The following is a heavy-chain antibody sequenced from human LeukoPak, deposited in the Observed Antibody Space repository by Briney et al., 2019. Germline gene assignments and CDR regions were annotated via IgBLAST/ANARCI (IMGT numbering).Heavy chain of an antibody. CDR1: GGSMSSYY. J-gene: IGHJ4*02. CDR3: ARGDSSGYYADY. D-gene: IGHD3-22*01. V-gene: IGHV4-59*01. Sequence: SETLSLTCTVSGGSMSSYYWSWIRQPPGKGLEWIGYIYDSGSTNYNPSLKSRVTISIDTSKNQFSLKLSSVTAADTAVYYCARGDSSGYYADYWGQGTLVTVSS. CDR2: IYDSGST.